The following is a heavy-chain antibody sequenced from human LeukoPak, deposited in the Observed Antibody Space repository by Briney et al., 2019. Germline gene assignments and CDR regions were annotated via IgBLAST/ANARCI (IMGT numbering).Heavy chain of an antibody. V-gene: IGHV3-9*01. Sequence: GGSLRLSCAASEFTFDDYAMHWVRQAPGKGLEWVSGITWNSGSIGYADSVKGRFTISRDNSKNSLYLQMNSLRAEDTALYYCAKDISGYYSGGFDYWGQGTLVTVSS. D-gene: IGHD3-22*01. CDR2: ITWNSGSI. CDR1: EFTFDDYA. J-gene: IGHJ4*02. CDR3: AKDISGYYSGGFDY.